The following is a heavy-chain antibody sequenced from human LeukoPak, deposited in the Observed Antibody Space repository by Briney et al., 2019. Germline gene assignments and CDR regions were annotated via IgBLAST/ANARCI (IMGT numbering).Heavy chain of an antibody. CDR2: IYTSGST. Sequence: SETLSLTCTVSGDSISSGSYYWSWIRQPAGKGLEWIGRIYTSGSTNYNPSLKSRVTISVDTSKNQFSLKLTSVTAADTAVYYCARTTTWLILNYWGQGTLVTVSS. CDR1: GDSISSGSYY. J-gene: IGHJ4*02. D-gene: IGHD6-19*01. CDR3: ARTTTWLILNY. V-gene: IGHV4-61*02.